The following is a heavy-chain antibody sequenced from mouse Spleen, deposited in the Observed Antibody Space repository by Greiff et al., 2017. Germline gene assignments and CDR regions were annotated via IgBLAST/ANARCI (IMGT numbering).Heavy chain of an antibody. CDR3: AREGNYDAMDY. V-gene: IGHV1-26*01. CDR2: INPNNGGT. D-gene: IGHD2-1*01. J-gene: IGHJ4*01. CDR1: GYTFTDYY. Sequence: VQLQQSGPELVKPGASVKISCKASGYTFTDYYMHWVKQSHGKSLEWIGDINPNNGGTSYNQKFKGKATLTVDKSSSTAYMELRSLTSEDSAVYYCAREGNYDAMDYWGQGTSVTVSS.